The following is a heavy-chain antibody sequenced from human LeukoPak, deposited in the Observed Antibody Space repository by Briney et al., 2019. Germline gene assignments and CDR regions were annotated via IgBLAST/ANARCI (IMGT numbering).Heavy chain of an antibody. V-gene: IGHV3-23*01. CDR1: GFTFSSYA. D-gene: IGHD4-17*01. J-gene: IGHJ4*02. Sequence: GGSLRLSCAASGFTFSSYAMSWVRQAPGKGLEWVSVISASGGSTYYADSVKGRFTISRDNSKSTLFLQMNSLRAEDTAVYYCALRGYGDFSPFDYWGQGTLVTVSS. CDR3: ALRGYGDFSPFDY. CDR2: ISASGGST.